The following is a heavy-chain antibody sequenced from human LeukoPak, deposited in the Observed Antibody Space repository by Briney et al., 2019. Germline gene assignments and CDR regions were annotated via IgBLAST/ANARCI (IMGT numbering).Heavy chain of an antibody. CDR2: ISSSSSYI. CDR1: GFTFSSYS. D-gene: IGHD3-10*01. Sequence: GGSLRLSCAASGFTFSSYSMNWVRQAPGKGLEWVSSISSSSSYIYYADSVKGRFTISRDNAKNSVYLQMNSLRAEDTAVYYCARDVTMVRGVINDAFDIWGQGTMVTVSS. CDR3: ARDVTMVRGVINDAFDI. V-gene: IGHV3-21*01. J-gene: IGHJ3*02.